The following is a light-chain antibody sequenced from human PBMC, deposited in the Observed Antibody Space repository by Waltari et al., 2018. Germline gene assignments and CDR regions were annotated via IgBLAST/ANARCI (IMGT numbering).Light chain of an antibody. J-gene: IGKJ2*01. V-gene: IGKV1-5*01. Sequence: DIQMTQSPSTLSASVGDRVTITCRASQSISSWLAWYQQKPGKAPKLLIYDAPSLESGVPSRFSGSGSGTEFTLTISSLQPDDFATYYCQQSYSTPRTFGQGTKLEIK. CDR2: DAP. CDR1: QSISSW. CDR3: QQSYSTPRT.